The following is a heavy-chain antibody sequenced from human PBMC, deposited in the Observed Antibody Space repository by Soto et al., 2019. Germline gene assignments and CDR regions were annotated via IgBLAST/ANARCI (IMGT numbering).Heavy chain of an antibody. J-gene: IGHJ3*02. CDR1: GYPVTAYY. D-gene: IGHD3-3*01. CDR3: AGGGGVGVAGSAAFDM. CDR2: INPATGAA. Sequence: QLHLVQSGAVVKKPGASVTVSCSASGYPVTAYYMHWVRQAPGRGLEWMGGINPATGAAKYTQTSQGRVPMPGAPSTSKVFMERGGLTSEDTAVFYWAGGGGVGVAGSAAFDMWGQGTLVTVSS. V-gene: IGHV1-2*02.